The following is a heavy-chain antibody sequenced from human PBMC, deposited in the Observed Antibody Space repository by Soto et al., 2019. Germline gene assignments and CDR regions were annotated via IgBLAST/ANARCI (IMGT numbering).Heavy chain of an antibody. CDR2: INAGNGRE. Sequence: QVQLEQSGAEVKKPGASVKVSCKTSGYTFTSYTLHWVRQAPGQGLEWMGWINAGNGREKYSQRFQDRVSLSTDKSATPAYRELRTPRPEETAVYYWAGGGGWVGEASFDSWGQGTQVTVSS. J-gene: IGHJ4*02. V-gene: IGHV1-3*01. CDR1: GYTFTSYT. D-gene: IGHD3-10*01. CDR3: AGGGGWVGEASFDS.